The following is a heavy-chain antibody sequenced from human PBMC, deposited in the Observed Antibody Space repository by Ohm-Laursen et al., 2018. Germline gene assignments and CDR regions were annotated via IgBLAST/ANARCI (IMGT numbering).Heavy chain of an antibody. CDR1: GYSISSGYY. CDR3: ARHVTLGPFDP. Sequence: GTLSLTCAVSGYSISSGYYWGWIRQPPGKGLEWIGSIYHSGSTNYTPSLKSRVTISVDTSKNQFSLKMSSVTAADTAVYYCARHVTLGPFDPWGQGTLVTVSS. J-gene: IGHJ5*02. D-gene: IGHD3-10*02. V-gene: IGHV4-38-2*01. CDR2: IYHSGST.